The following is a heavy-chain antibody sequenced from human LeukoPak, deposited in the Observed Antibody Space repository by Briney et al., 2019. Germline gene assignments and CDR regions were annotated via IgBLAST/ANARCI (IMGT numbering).Heavy chain of an antibody. D-gene: IGHD3-16*01. CDR2: IYSGGST. J-gene: IGHJ4*02. Sequence: AGGSLRLSCAASGFTVSSNYMSWVRRAPGKGLEWVSVIYSGGSTYYADSVRGRFTISRDNSKNTLYLQMNSLRDEDTAVYYCAIMVIPYYFDYWGQGTLVTVSS. CDR1: GFTVSSNY. V-gene: IGHV3-66*02. CDR3: AIMVIPYYFDY.